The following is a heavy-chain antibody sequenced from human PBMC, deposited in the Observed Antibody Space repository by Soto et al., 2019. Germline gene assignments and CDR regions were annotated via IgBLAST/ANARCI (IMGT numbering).Heavy chain of an antibody. CDR1: GFTFDSFA. Sequence: GGSLRLSCAASGFTFDSFAMTWVRQAPGKGLEWVSAISASGGSTFYADSVKGRFTISRDSSKNTLYLQMNSLRAEDTAVYYCARGAVMPDSWGQVTLVTVSS. D-gene: IGHD3-16*01. CDR2: ISASGGST. J-gene: IGHJ4*02. V-gene: IGHV3-23*01. CDR3: ARGAVMPDS.